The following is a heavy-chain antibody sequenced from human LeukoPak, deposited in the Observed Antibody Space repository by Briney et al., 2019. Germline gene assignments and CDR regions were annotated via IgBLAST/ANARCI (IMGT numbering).Heavy chain of an antibody. CDR3: ARHYFSSIWVYYYYYMDV. D-gene: IGHD6-19*01. J-gene: IGHJ6*03. Sequence: SETLSLTCAVSGYSISSNYYWGWIRQSPGKGLGWIGSIHHSGSTYYNPSLKSRVTISVDTSKNQFSLDLSSVTAADTAVYYCARHYFSSIWVYYYYYMDVWGKGTTVIVSS. CDR1: GYSISSNYY. CDR2: IHHSGST. V-gene: IGHV4-38-2*01.